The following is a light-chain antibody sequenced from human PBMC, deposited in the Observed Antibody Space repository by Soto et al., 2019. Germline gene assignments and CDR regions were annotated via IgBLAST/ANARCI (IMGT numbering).Light chain of an antibody. CDR3: MHATHSPV. CDR2: KIS. J-gene: IGKJ1*01. Sequence: DVVMTQSPLSLPVTLGQPASISCRSSQSLVHSDGNTYLSWLRQRPGQPPRLLISKISNRFCGVPDIFSSSGAGTYFTLNICRLAAEDVGVYYCMHATHSPVFGQGTKVDIK. CDR1: QSLVHSDGNTY. V-gene: IGKV2-24*01.